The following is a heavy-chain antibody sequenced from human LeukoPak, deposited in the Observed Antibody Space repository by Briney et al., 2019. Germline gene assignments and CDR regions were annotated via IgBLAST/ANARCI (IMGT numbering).Heavy chain of an antibody. CDR1: GGSMSSYY. Sequence: PSETQSLPCTVSGGSMSSYYWSWIRQPPGKGLEWIGEINHSGSTNYNPSLKSRVTISVDTSKNQFSLKLSSVTAADTAVYYCARGRWVTMVRGASQAGRHRFDACGQGTLVTVSS. CDR3: ARGRWVTMVRGASQAGRHRFDA. CDR2: INHSGST. D-gene: IGHD3-10*01. J-gene: IGHJ5*02. V-gene: IGHV4-34*01.